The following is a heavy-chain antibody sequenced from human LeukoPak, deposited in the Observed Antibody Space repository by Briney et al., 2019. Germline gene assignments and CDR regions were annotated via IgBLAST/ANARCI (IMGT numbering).Heavy chain of an antibody. Sequence: SETLSLTCAVYGGSFSGYYWSWIRQPPRKGLEWIGEINHSGSTNYNPSLKSRVTISVDTSKNQFSLKLSSVTAADTAVYYCARTRGYAFDYWGQGTLVTVSS. CDR1: GGSFSGYY. V-gene: IGHV4-34*01. J-gene: IGHJ4*02. CDR2: INHSGST. D-gene: IGHD5-18*01. CDR3: ARTRGYAFDY.